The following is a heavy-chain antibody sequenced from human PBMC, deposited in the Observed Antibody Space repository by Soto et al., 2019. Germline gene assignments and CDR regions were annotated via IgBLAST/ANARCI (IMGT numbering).Heavy chain of an antibody. CDR3: ARDVGLDPDDCFAY. D-gene: IGHD2-15*01. V-gene: IGHV3-23*01. J-gene: IGHJ4*02. CDR2: IRGDGGQT. Sequence: GGSLRLSCTASGFTFSSYGMGWVRQAPGKGLQWVSTIRGDGGQTHYTDSVKGRFSISRDNSKNTVYLQMDSLRAEDTAMYFCARDVGLDPDDCFAYWGQGTQVTVSS. CDR1: GFTFSSYG.